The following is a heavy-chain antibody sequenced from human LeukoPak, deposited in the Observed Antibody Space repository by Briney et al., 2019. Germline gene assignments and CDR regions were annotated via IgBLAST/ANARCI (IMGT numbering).Heavy chain of an antibody. V-gene: IGHV5-51*01. J-gene: IGHJ4*02. Sequence: GESLKISCKGSGYSFTSYWIGWVRQMPGKGLEWMGIIYPGDSDTRYSPSFQGQVTISADKSISTAYPQWSSLKASDTAMYYCAREDDYGDYVGNLIYWGQGTLVTVSS. CDR2: IYPGDSDT. CDR1: GYSFTSYW. CDR3: AREDDYGDYVGNLIY. D-gene: IGHD4-17*01.